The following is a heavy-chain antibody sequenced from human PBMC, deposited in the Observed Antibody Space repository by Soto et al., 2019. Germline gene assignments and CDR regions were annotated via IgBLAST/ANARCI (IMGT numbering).Heavy chain of an antibody. Sequence: ASVKVSCKASGYTFTSYPTHWVRQAPGQRLEWMGWIDAGNGNTKYSQKFRGRVTFTTDTSASTAYMDLSSLRSEDTAVYYCARAGYNYGPPYYGMDVWGQGTTVTVYS. CDR2: IDAGNGNT. CDR3: ARAGYNYGPPYYGMDV. CDR1: GYTFTSYP. V-gene: IGHV1-3*01. J-gene: IGHJ6*02. D-gene: IGHD5-18*01.